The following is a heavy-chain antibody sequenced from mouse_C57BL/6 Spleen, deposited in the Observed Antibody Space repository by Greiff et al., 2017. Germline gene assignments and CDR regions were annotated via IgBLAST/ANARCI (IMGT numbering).Heavy chain of an antibody. CDR2: IYPRSGNT. CDR3: AREGGIYDYDGWFAY. CDR1: GYTFTSYG. V-gene: IGHV1-81*01. Sequence: QVQLQQSGAELARPGASVKLSCKASGYTFTSYGISWVKQRTGQGLEWIGEIYPRSGNTYYNEKFKGKATLTADKSSSTAYMELRSLTSEDSAVYFCAREGGIYDYDGWFAYWGQGTLVTVSA. D-gene: IGHD2-4*01. J-gene: IGHJ3*01.